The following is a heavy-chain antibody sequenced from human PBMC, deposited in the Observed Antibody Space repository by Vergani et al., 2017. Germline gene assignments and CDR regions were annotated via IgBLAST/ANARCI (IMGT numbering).Heavy chain of an antibody. CDR2: IYAGDSDV. V-gene: IGHV5-51*03. CDR3: AKTHDFSSLYSSYNWFDP. J-gene: IGHJ5*02. CDR1: GYSITNYW. Sequence: EVQLVQSGAEVKKPGESLKISCQGSGYSITNYWIAWVRQRPGKGLAWMGIIYAGDSDVRYSPSFQGQVTMSVDKSLSTAYLQWSSLKASDTATYYCAKTHDFSSLYSSYNWFDPWGQGTQVTVSS. D-gene: IGHD3-3*01.